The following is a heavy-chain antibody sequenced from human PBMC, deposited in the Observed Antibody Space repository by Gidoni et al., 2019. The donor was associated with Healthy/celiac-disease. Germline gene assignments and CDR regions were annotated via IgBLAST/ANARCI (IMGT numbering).Heavy chain of an antibody. CDR2: NNPSGGSR. V-gene: IGHV1-46*01. CDR1: GYTFTSYY. CDR3: ARDTRSSWYYERYFDY. D-gene: IGHD6-13*01. J-gene: IGHJ4*02. Sequence: QVQLVQSGAEVKKPGASVKVSCKASGYTFTSYYMHWVRQAPGQGLEGMGTNNPSGGSRRYAKEFQGKVTMTRDTSTSTVYMELSSLRSEDTAVYYCARDTRSSWYYERYFDYWGQGTLVTVSS.